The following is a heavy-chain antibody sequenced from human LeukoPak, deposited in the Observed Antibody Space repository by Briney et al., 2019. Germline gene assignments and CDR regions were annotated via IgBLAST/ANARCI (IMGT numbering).Heavy chain of an antibody. CDR1: GFTFSSYA. V-gene: IGHV3-23*01. CDR3: AKGQNYYDSSAFDY. D-gene: IGHD3-22*01. Sequence: PGGSLRLSCAASGFTFSSYAMSWVRQAPGKGLERVSAISGSGGSTYYADSVKGRFTISRDNSKNTLYLQMNSLRAEDTAVYYCAKGQNYYDSSAFDYWGQGTLVTVSS. CDR2: ISGSGGST. J-gene: IGHJ4*02.